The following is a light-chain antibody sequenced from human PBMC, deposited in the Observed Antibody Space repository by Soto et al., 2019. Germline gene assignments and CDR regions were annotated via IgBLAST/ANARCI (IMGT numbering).Light chain of an antibody. Sequence: EIVMTQSPATLSVSPGERATLSCRASQSVSSNLAWYQQKPGQAPRLLIYGASTRATGIPARFSGSGSGTEFTAAIRGVQSEDFAVYYCQQYNNWPPVFTFGPGTKVDIK. CDR1: QSVSSN. CDR2: GAS. V-gene: IGKV3-15*01. CDR3: QQYNNWPPVFT. J-gene: IGKJ3*01.